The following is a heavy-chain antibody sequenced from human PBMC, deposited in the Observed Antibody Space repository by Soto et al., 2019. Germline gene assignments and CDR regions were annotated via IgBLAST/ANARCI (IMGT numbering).Heavy chain of an antibody. D-gene: IGHD1-7*01. CDR2: SRDKGNSYST. J-gene: IGHJ4*02. CDR3: TRSITGTTSFDY. Sequence: EVQLVESGGGLVQPGRSLRLSCAGSGFTLSDYYIDWVRQAPGKGLEWVGRSRDKGNSYSTDYAASVEGRFTISRDASKNSLYLQMNSLKTEDTALYYCTRSITGTTSFDYWGQGTLVTVSS. V-gene: IGHV3-72*01. CDR1: GFTLSDYY.